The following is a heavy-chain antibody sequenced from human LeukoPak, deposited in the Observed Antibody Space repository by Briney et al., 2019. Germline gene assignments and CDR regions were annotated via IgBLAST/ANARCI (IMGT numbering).Heavy chain of an antibody. D-gene: IGHD1-26*01. V-gene: IGHV4-38-2*02. CDR3: ARDWVGVTDFHY. Sequence: SETLSLTCTVSGYSISSGYYWGWIRQSPRKGLEWIGSIYQSGSTYYNPSLQSRVAISVDTSKNQFSLKLYSVTAADTAVYYCARDWVGVTDFHYWGQGTLVTVSS. J-gene: IGHJ4*02. CDR1: GYSISSGYY. CDR2: IYQSGST.